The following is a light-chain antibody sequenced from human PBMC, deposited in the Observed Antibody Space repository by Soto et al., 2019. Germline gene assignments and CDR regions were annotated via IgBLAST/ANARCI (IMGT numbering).Light chain of an antibody. CDR3: QSYDSSLSGYV. CDR1: SSNIGAGYD. CDR2: GSI. V-gene: IGLV1-40*01. J-gene: IGLJ1*01. Sequence: QSVLTQPPSVSGAPGQRVTISCTGSSSNIGAGYDVHWYQQLPGTAPKLLFYGSIVRPSGVPDRFSGSKSGTSASLAITGLQAEDEADYYCQSYDSSLSGYVFGTGTKVTVL.